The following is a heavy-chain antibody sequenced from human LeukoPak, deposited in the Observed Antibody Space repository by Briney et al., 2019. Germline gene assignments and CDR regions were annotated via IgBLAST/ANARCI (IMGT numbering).Heavy chain of an antibody. V-gene: IGHV3-9*01. D-gene: IGHD3-10*01. CDR3: AKDITSITMVRRAFDY. CDR2: ISWNSGSI. J-gene: IGHJ4*02. Sequence: PGGSLRLSCAASGFTFDDYAMHWVRQAPGKGLEWVSGISWNSGSIGYADSVKGRFTISRDNAKNSLYLQMNSLRAEDTALYYCAKDITSITMVRRAFDYWGQGTLVTVSS. CDR1: GFTFDDYA.